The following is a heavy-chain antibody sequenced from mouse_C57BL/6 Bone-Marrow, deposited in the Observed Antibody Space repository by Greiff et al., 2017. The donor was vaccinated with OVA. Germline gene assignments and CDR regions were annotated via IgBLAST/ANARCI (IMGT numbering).Heavy chain of an antibody. D-gene: IGHD2-1*01. J-gene: IGHJ1*03. Sequence: VQRVESGPGLVAPSQSLSITCTVSGFSLTSYGVDWVRQSPGKGLEWLGVIWGVGSTNYNSALKSRLSISKDNSKSQVFLKMNSLQTDDTAMYYCARIYYGKGGYFDVWGTGTTVTVSS. CDR3: ARIYYGKGGYFDV. V-gene: IGHV2-6*01. CDR1: GFSLTSYG. CDR2: IWGVGST.